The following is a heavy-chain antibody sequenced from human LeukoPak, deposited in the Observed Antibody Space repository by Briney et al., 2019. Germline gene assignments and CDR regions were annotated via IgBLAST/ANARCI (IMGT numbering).Heavy chain of an antibody. CDR3: ARGLRMGGSSWTRGYNWFDP. J-gene: IGHJ5*02. V-gene: IGHV1-8*01. Sequence: ASVKVSCKASGYTFTSYDINWVRQATGQGLEWMGWMNPNSGNTGYAQKFQGRVTMTRNTSISTAYMELSSLRSEDTAVYYCARGLRMGGSSWTRGYNWFDPWGQGTLVTVSS. CDR2: MNPNSGNT. D-gene: IGHD6-13*01. CDR1: GYTFTSYD.